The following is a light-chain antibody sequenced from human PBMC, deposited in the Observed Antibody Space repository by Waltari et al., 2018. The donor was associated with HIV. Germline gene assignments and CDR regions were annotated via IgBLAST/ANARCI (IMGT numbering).Light chain of an antibody. J-gene: IGLJ2*01. CDR2: GNN. CDR1: KSNIGAGYE. V-gene: IGLV1-40*01. Sequence: QSVLTQPPSVSGDPGQRVTISCTGSKSNIGAGYEVHWYQQVPGTAPQLLIYGNNNRGSGVPYRFSGSKVCTLASLAISGLQAEDEAEYHCQSYDSSLTTTVFGGGTKLTVL. CDR3: QSYDSSLTTTV.